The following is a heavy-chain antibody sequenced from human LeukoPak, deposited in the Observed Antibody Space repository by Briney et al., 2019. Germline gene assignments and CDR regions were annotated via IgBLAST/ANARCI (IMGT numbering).Heavy chain of an antibody. V-gene: IGHV4-31*03. D-gene: IGHD3-22*01. Sequence: SQTLSLTCTVSGGSISSGGYYWSWIRQHPGKGLEWIGYIYYSGSTYYNPSLKSRVTISVDTSKNQFSLKLSSVTTADTAVYYCTTGNYYDSSGYYYRDAFDIWGQGTMVTVSS. CDR2: IYYSGST. CDR3: TTGNYYDSSGYYYRDAFDI. CDR1: GGSISSGGYY. J-gene: IGHJ3*02.